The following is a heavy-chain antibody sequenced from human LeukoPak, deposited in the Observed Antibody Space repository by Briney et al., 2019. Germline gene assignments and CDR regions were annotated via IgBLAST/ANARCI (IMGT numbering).Heavy chain of an antibody. CDR2: ISGSGGNT. V-gene: IGHV3-23*01. CDR1: GFTFSSYA. CDR3: AKVPSPVGATHYFDY. J-gene: IGHJ4*02. Sequence: PGGSLRLSCAASGFTFSSYAMSWVRQAPGKGLEWVSAISGSGGNTYYADSVKGRFTISRDNSKNTLYLQMNSLRAGDTAVYYCAKVPSPVGATHYFDYWGQGTLVTVSS. D-gene: IGHD1-26*01.